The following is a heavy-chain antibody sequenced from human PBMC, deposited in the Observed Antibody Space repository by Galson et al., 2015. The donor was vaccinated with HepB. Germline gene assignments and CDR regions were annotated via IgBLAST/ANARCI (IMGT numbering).Heavy chain of an antibody. D-gene: IGHD5-24*01. CDR2: IYPGDSDT. V-gene: IGHV5-51*01. J-gene: IGHJ4*02. CDR1: GSSFTSYW. Sequence: QSGAEVKKPGESLKISCKGSGSSFTSYWIGWVRQMPGKGLEWMGIIYPGDSDTRYSPSFQGQVTISADKSISTAYLQWSSLKASDTAMYYCARGGGTGSSFAVEDGHNFDYWGQGTLVTVSS. CDR3: ARGGGTGSSFAVEDGHNFDY.